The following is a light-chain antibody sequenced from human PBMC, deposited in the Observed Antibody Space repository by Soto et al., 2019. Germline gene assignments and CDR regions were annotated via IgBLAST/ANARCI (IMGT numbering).Light chain of an antibody. CDR2: GAS. CDR3: LQYSSHSWT. CDR1: QSVSSSY. V-gene: IGKV3-20*01. Sequence: EIVLTQSPGILSLSPGERATLSCRASQSVSSSYLAWYQQKPGQAPRLLIFGASSRATGIPDRFSGSGSGTDFTLTISRLQPDDVATYYCLQYSSHSWTFGQGTKVDI. J-gene: IGKJ1*01.